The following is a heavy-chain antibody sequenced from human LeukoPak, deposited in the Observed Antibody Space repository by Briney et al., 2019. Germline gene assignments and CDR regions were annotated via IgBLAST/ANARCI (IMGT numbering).Heavy chain of an antibody. CDR3: ARTTEDCSRTSCYQYWFDP. V-gene: IGHV4-39*07. CDR1: GGSISSSGHY. J-gene: IGHJ5*02. CDR2: IYYSGST. Sequence: SETLSLTCTVSGGSISSSGHYWGWIRQPPGKGLEWIGSIYYSGSTYHNPSLKSRVTISVDTSKNQFSLKVNSVTAADTAVYYCARTTEDCSRTSCYQYWFDPWGQGTLVTVSS. D-gene: IGHD2-2*01.